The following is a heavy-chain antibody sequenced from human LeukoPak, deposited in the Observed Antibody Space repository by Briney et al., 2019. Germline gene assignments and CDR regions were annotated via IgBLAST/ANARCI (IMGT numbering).Heavy chain of an antibody. J-gene: IGHJ4*02. V-gene: IGHV3-30*01. CDR2: ISYDGSNK. Sequence: GGSLRLSCAASGFTFSSYAMHWVRQAPGKGQEWVAVISYDGSNKYYADSVKGRFTIPRDNSKNTLYLQMNSLRAEDTAVYYCARTIEGCSSTSCSDAFDYWGQGTLVTVSS. CDR1: GFTFSSYA. D-gene: IGHD2-2*01. CDR3: ARTIEGCSSTSCSDAFDY.